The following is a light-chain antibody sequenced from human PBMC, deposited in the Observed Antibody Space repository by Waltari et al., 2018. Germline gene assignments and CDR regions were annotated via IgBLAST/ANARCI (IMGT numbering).Light chain of an antibody. J-gene: IGLJ2*01. Sequence: SYVLTQPPSVSVDPGNTARIPCWGTNIGRRTVYWYQQKTGQAPVLVIYYDTDRPSGIPERFSGSNSGNTATLTISRVEAGDEADYYCQVWDSGSAHRVFGGGTKQTVL. CDR2: YDT. V-gene: IGLV3-21*01. CDR3: QVWDSGSAHRV. CDR1: NIGRRT.